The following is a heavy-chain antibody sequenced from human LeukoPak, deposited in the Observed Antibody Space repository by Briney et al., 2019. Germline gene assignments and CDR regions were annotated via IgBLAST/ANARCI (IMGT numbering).Heavy chain of an antibody. CDR2: MNPNSGNT. CDR1: RYTFTSYD. D-gene: IGHD6-13*01. Sequence: ASVKVSCKASRYTFTSYDINWVRQATGQGLEWMGWMNPNSGNTGYAQKFQGRVTMTRNTSISTAYMELSSLRSEDTAVYYCARVRIAAAGTKGWFDPWGQGTLVTVSS. V-gene: IGHV1-8*01. CDR3: ARVRIAAAGTKGWFDP. J-gene: IGHJ5*02.